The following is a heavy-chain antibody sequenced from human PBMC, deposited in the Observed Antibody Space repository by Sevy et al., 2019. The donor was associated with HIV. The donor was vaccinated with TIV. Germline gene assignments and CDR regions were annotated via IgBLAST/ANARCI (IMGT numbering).Heavy chain of an antibody. CDR3: AREYSWDPRHRDAFDI. Sequence: ASVKVSCKASGGTFSSYAISWVRQAPGQGLEWMGGIIPIFGTANYAQKFQGRVTLTADESTSTAYMELSSLRSEDTAVYYCAREYSWDPRHRDAFDIWGQGTMVTVSS. J-gene: IGHJ3*02. CDR2: IIPIFGTA. CDR1: GGTFSSYA. D-gene: IGHD1-26*01. V-gene: IGHV1-69*13.